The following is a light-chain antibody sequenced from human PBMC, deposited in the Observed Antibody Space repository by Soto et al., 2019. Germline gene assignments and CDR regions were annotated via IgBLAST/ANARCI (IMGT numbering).Light chain of an antibody. V-gene: IGLV2-11*01. Sequence: QSVLTQPRSVSGSPGRSLTISCTGTSSDVGGYNYVSWYQQYPGKVPKLMIYDVTKRPSGVSDRFSGSKSGNTASLTISGLQAEDEADYYCCSHAGSYTYVFGTGTKVTVL. CDR3: CSHAGSYTYV. J-gene: IGLJ1*01. CDR1: SSDVGGYNY. CDR2: DVT.